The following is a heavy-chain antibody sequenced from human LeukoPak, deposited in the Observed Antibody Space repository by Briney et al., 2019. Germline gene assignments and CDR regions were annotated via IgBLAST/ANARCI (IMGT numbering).Heavy chain of an antibody. Sequence: ASVKVSCKASGYTFTKYGVSWVRQAPGQGLEWMGWISTYNGNTNYAQKLQGRVTMTTDTSTSTAYMELRSLRSDDTAVYYCVRDNRSYNFDYWGQGTLVTVSS. J-gene: IGHJ4*02. V-gene: IGHV1-18*01. D-gene: IGHD1-26*01. CDR2: ISTYNGNT. CDR1: GYTFTKYG. CDR3: VRDNRSYNFDY.